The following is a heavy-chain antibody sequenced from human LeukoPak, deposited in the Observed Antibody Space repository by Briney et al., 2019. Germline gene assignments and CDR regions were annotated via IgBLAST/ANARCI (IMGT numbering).Heavy chain of an antibody. CDR2: INGRADEA. J-gene: IGHJ4*02. CDR1: GFTFSNNG. D-gene: IGHD2-2*01. CDR3: VREECCCPSCRYY. V-gene: IGHV3-21*01. Sequence: GGSLTLSCPASGFTFSNNGMNGFRQAPGKGLEWVSSINGRADEAHHADSVKGRFTISRDNAKNSLYLQMNSLRDEDTAVYYCVREECCCPSCRYYWGEGTLVTVSS.